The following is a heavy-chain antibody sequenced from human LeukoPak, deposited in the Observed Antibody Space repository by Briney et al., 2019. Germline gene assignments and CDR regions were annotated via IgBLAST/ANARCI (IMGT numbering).Heavy chain of an antibody. V-gene: IGHV4-4*07. J-gene: IGHJ4*02. D-gene: IGHD5-24*01. CDR3: ARVSTHVEMATIAYYFDY. CDR1: GGSISSYY. Sequence: PSETLSLTRTVSGGSISSYYWSWIRQPAGKGLEWIGRIYTSGSTNYNPSLKSRVTMSVDTSKNQFSPKLSSVTAADTAVYYCARVSTHVEMATIAYYFDYWGQGTLVTVSS. CDR2: IYTSGST.